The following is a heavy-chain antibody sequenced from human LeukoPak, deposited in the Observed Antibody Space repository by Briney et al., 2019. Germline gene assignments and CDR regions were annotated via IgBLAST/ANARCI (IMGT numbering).Heavy chain of an antibody. CDR2: IKQDGSEK. CDR3: ARGVWAPFDS. CDR1: GFSLSNYW. V-gene: IGHV3-7*01. D-gene: IGHD7-27*01. J-gene: IGHJ4*02. Sequence: RGSLRLSCAASGFSLSNYWMNWVRQTPGKGLEWVANIKQDGSEKNYVDSVKGRFSISRDNAKNSLILQMNSLRHEDTAVYYCARGVWAPFDSWGQGTLVSVSS.